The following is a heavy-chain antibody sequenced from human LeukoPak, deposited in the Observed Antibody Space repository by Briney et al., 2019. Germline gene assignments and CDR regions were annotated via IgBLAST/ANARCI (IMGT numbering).Heavy chain of an antibody. Sequence: PGGSLRLSCAASGFTFSSYWMSWVRQAPGKGLEWVANIKQDGSEKYYVDSVKGRFTVSRDNAKNSLYLQMNSLRAEGTAVYYCARAGPHLNWFDPWGQGTLVTVSS. CDR2: IKQDGSEK. V-gene: IGHV3-7*01. J-gene: IGHJ5*02. CDR1: GFTFSSYW. D-gene: IGHD3-10*01. CDR3: ARAGPHLNWFDP.